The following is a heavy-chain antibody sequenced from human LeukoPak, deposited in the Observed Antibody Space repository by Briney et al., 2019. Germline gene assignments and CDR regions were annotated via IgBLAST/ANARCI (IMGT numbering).Heavy chain of an antibody. CDR3: AKDGESSGWSHFDY. Sequence: GGSLRLSCAASGFSFSSYAMSWVRQAPGKGLEWVSVISTSGGSTHYADSVKGRLSISRDNSKNTLYLQMNSLRAEDTAVYYCAKDGESSGWSHFDYWGQGTLVTVSS. CDR1: GFSFSSYA. J-gene: IGHJ4*02. V-gene: IGHV3-23*01. D-gene: IGHD6-19*01. CDR2: ISTSGGST.